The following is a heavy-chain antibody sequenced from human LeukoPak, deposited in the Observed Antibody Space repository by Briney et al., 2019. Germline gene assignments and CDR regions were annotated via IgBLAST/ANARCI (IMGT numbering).Heavy chain of an antibody. CDR3: ARLVRFAGWFDP. Sequence: TSETLSLTCTVSGGSISSYYWSWIRQPPGKGLEWIGYIYYSGSTNYNPPLKSRVTISVDTSKNQFSLKLSSVTAADTAVYYCARLVRFAGWFDPWGQGTLVTVSS. V-gene: IGHV4-59*01. D-gene: IGHD6-6*01. CDR2: IYYSGST. CDR1: GGSISSYY. J-gene: IGHJ5*02.